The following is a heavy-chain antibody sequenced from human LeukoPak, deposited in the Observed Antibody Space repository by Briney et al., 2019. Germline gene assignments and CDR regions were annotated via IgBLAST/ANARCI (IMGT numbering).Heavy chain of an antibody. D-gene: IGHD3-9*01. J-gene: IGHJ4*02. V-gene: IGHV3-23*01. CDR1: GFTFRSYA. CDR3: VKSPLLRYFEWPIDS. Sequence: GGSLILSCAASGFTFRSYAMSWVRQVPGKGLEWVSAIGGSGDTTYYADSVKGRFTISRDNSKSTLFLQMNSLRAEDTAVYYCVKSPLLRYFEWPIDSWGQGTLVTVSS. CDR2: IGGSGDTT.